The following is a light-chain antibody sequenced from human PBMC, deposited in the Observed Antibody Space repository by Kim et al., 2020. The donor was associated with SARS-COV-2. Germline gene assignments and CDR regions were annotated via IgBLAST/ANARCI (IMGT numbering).Light chain of an antibody. CDR2: RNN. V-gene: IGLV1-47*01. CDR1: SSTIGTNF. CDR3: AAWDDRLNVV. Sequence: PGQTVTIACSGSSSTIGTNFVYWYQQLAGTAPRLLIYRNNQRPSGVPDRFSAAKSGTTASLAISGLRSEDEADYYCAAWDDRLNVVFGGGTQLTVL. J-gene: IGLJ2*01.